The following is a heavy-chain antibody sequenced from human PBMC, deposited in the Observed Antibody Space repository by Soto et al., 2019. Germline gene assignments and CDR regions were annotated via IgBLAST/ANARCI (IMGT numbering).Heavy chain of an antibody. D-gene: IGHD6-13*01. CDR3: ARDRVRYSSSWYGERWFDP. V-gene: IGHV4-59*01. J-gene: IGHJ5*02. CDR2: FFYSGST. CDR1: GGSISSYY. Sequence: PSETLSLTCTVSGGSISSYYWSWIRQPPGKGLEWIGYFFYSGSTNYNPSLKSRVTISVDTSKNQFSLKLSSVTAADTAVYYCARDRVRYSSSWYGERWFDPWGQGTLVTVSS.